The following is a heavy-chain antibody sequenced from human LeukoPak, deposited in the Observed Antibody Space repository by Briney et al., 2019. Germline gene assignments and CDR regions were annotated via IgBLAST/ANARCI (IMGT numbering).Heavy chain of an antibody. CDR1: GFTFSDYS. CDR2: IGRTSNYI. V-gene: IGHV3-21*01. D-gene: IGHD3-10*01. CDR3: ARGFGSGGGWFDP. Sequence: GGSLRLSCVASGFTFSDYSMNWVRQAPGKGLEWVSSIGRTSNYIHYADSVKGRFIISRDNAKNSLYLQMTSPRADDTAVYYCARGFGSGGGWFDPWGQGTLVTVSS. J-gene: IGHJ5*02.